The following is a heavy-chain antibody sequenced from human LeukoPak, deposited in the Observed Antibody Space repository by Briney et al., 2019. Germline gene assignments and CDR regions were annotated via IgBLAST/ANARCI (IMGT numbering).Heavy chain of an antibody. D-gene: IGHD3-10*01. V-gene: IGHV3-23*01. CDR3: ATFWGSGSCYYYYMDV. J-gene: IGHJ6*03. CDR1: GFTFSSYA. Sequence: GGSLRLSCAASGFTFSSYAMSWVRQAPGKGLEWVSAISGSGGSTYYADSVKGRFTISRDNSKNTLYLQMNSLRAEDTAVYYCATFWGSGSCYYYYMDVWGKGTTVTVSS. CDR2: ISGSGGST.